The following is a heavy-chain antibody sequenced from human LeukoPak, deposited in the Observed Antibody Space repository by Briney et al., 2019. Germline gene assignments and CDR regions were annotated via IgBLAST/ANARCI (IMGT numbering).Heavy chain of an antibody. CDR3: ARGLGGWYAGCDY. CDR1: GFTFSSYA. CDR2: ISGSGGST. J-gene: IGHJ4*02. Sequence: GGSLRLSCAASGFTFSSYAMSWVRQAPGKGLEWVSAISGSGGSTYYADSVKGRFTVSRDNAKNSLYLQMNSLRVEDTAVYYCARGLGGWYAGCDYWGQGTLVTVSS. D-gene: IGHD6-19*01. V-gene: IGHV3-23*01.